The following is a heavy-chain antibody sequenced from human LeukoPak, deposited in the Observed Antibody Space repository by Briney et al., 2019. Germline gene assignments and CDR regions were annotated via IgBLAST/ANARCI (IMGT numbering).Heavy chain of an antibody. CDR3: ARVHPPTPEYNWFDP. D-gene: IGHD2-15*01. CDR2: INHSGST. J-gene: IGHJ5*02. V-gene: IGHV4-34*01. CDR1: GGSFSGYY. Sequence: SETLSLTCAVYGGSFSGYYWSWIRQPPGKGLEWIGEINHSGSTNYTPSLKSRVTISVDTSKNQFSLKLSSVTAADTAVYYRARVHPPTPEYNWFDPWGQGTLVTVSS.